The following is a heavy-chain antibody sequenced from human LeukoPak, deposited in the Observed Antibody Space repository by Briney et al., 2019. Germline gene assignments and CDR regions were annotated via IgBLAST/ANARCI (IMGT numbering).Heavy chain of an antibody. V-gene: IGHV3-30*18. CDR3: AKGYFDY. J-gene: IGHJ4*02. CDR2: ISYDGSNK. CDR1: GFTFSSYG. Sequence: GGSLRLSCAASGFTFSSYGMHWVRQAPGKGLEWVAVISYDGSNKYYADSVKGRFTISRDNSKDTLYLQMNSLRAEDTAVYYCAKGYFDYWGQGTLVTVSS.